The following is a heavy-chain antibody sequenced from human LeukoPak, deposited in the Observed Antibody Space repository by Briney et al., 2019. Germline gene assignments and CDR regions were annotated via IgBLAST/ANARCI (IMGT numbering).Heavy chain of an antibody. CDR1: GGSISSYY. Sequence: SETLSLTCTVSGGSISSYYWSWIRQPPGKGLEWIGYIYYSGSTNYNPSLKSRVTMSVDTSKNQFSLKLSSVTAADTAVYYCATSIAAAAWFDPWGQGTLVTVSS. CDR3: ATSIAAAAWFDP. J-gene: IGHJ5*02. CDR2: IYYSGST. D-gene: IGHD6-13*01. V-gene: IGHV4-59*12.